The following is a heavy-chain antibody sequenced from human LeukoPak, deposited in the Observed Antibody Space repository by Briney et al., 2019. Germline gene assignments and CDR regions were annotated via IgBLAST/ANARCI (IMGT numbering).Heavy chain of an antibody. CDR2: IYYSGST. V-gene: IGHV4-31*03. Sequence: SQTLSLTCTVSGGSLSSGGYYWSWIRQHPGKGLEWIGYIYYSGSTYYNPSLKSRVTISVDTSKNQFSLKLSSVTAADTAVYYCARDAVGVDYYYYGMDVWGQGTTVTVSS. D-gene: IGHD6-19*01. J-gene: IGHJ6*02. CDR1: GGSLSSGGYY. CDR3: ARDAVGVDYYYYGMDV.